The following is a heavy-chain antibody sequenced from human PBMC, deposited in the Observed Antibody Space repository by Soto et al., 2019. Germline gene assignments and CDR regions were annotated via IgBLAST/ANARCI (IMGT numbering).Heavy chain of an antibody. V-gene: IGHV5-10-1*01. CDR3: AGFGSTSSQY. J-gene: IGHJ4*02. CDR1: GYSYTNYW. CDR2: IDPSDSYS. D-gene: IGHD6-13*01. Sequence: EVQLVQSGAEVKKPGESLRISCKGSGYSYTNYWISWVRQMPGKGLEWMGRIDPSDSYSNYSPSFQGHVTISADMSISTAYLQWSSLKASDSAMYYCAGFGSTSSQYWGQGTLDTVSS.